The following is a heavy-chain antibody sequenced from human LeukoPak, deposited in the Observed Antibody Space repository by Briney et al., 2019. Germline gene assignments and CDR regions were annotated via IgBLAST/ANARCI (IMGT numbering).Heavy chain of an antibody. CDR2: IYYSGST. V-gene: IGHV4-59*08. CDR1: GGSISSYY. D-gene: IGHD2-21*02. J-gene: IGHJ5*02. CDR3: AGLSLPDGDFSSWFDP. Sequence: SETRSLTCTVSGGSISSYYWSWIRQPPGKGLEWIGYIYYSGSTNYNPSLKSRVTISVDTSKNQFSLKLSSVTAADTAVYYCAGLSLPDGDFSSWFDPWGQGTLVTVSS.